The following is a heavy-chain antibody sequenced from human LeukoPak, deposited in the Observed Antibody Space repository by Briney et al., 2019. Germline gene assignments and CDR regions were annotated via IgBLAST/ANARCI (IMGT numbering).Heavy chain of an antibody. CDR3: ARVTLGFDSRTYYPTTFDY. CDR2: IYTGGSS. Sequence: GGSLRLSCAASGFTFSSYSMNWVRQAPGKGLEWVSLIYTGGSSYYADSVKGRFTISRDTSINKLYLQMNSLRVEDAAVYYCARVTLGFDSRTYYPTTFDYWGQGTQVTVSS. D-gene: IGHD3-22*01. CDR1: GFTFSSYS. V-gene: IGHV3-53*01. J-gene: IGHJ4*02.